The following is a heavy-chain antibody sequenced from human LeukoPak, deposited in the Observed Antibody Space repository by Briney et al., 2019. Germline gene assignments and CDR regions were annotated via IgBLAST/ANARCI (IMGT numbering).Heavy chain of an antibody. CDR1: GFTFSSYS. CDR2: ISSSSSYI. V-gene: IGHV3-21*01. Sequence: GGSLRLSCAASGFTFSSYSMNWVRQAPGKGLEWVSSISSSSSYIYYADSVKGRFTISRDNAKNSLYLQMNSLRAEDTAVYYCARHNHYYYYYYYMDVWGKGTTVTVSS. D-gene: IGHD1-14*01. J-gene: IGHJ6*03. CDR3: ARHNHYYYYYYYMDV.